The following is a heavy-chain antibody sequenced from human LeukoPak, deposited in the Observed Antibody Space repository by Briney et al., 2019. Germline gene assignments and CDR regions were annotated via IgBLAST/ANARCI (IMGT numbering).Heavy chain of an antibody. D-gene: IGHD6-13*01. CDR1: GGTFSIYA. V-gene: IGHV1-69*05. Sequence: ASVKVSCKASGGTFSIYAISWVRQAPGQGLEWMGGIIPIFGTANYAQKFQGRVTITTDESTSTAYMELSSLRSEDTAVYYCASSGGSSSWYQSLDYWGQGTLVTVSS. J-gene: IGHJ4*02. CDR3: ASSGGSSSWYQSLDY. CDR2: IIPIFGTA.